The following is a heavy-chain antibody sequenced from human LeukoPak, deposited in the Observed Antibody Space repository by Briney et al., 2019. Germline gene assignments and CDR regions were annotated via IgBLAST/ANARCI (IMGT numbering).Heavy chain of an antibody. CDR3: AKDKAPLYSGYDWDLDF. J-gene: IGHJ4*02. CDR1: GFTFHHYA. Sequence: AGGSLRLSCAASGFTFHHYAIHWVRQVPGKGVVWVSGINWNSASIGYADSVKGRFTISRDNAKNSVFLQMDSLRAEDTALYYCAKDKAPLYSGYDWDLDFWGQGTLVTVSS. D-gene: IGHD5-12*01. CDR2: INWNSASI. V-gene: IGHV3-9*01.